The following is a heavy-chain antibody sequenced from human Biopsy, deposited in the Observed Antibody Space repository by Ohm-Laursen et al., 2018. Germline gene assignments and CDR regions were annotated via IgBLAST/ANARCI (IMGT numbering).Heavy chain of an antibody. D-gene: IGHD5-24*01. J-gene: IGHJ2*01. CDR1: GGSMTGYE. CDR3: ASAGYNPDWNFDL. Sequence: GTLSLTCSVSGGSMTGYEWSWIRQPPGKALEWIGYISFTGRTSYNPSLKSRVTISVNTSKKQFSLRLSSVTAADTAVYYCASAGYNPDWNFDLWGRGTRVTVSS. CDR2: ISFTGRT. V-gene: IGHV4-59*12.